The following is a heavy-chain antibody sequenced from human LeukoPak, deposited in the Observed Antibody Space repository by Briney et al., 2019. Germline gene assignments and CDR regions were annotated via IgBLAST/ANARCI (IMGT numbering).Heavy chain of an antibody. V-gene: IGHV3-21*01. CDR2: MSSSSSYI. CDR1: GFTFSSYS. D-gene: IGHD6-19*01. Sequence: PGGSLRLSCAASGFTFSSYSMNWVRQAPGKGLEWVSSMSSSSSYIYYADSVKGRFTISRDNAKNSLYLQMNSLRAEDTALYYCARDFRSYSSGWYDYYYNYMDVWGKGTTVIVSS. J-gene: IGHJ6*03. CDR3: ARDFRSYSSGWYDYYYNYMDV.